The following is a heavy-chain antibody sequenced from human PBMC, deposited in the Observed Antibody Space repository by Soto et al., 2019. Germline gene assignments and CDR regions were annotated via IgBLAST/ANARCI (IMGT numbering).Heavy chain of an antibody. CDR3: ASGVDLPIGYYFDY. V-gene: IGHV1-69*01. Sequence: QVQLVQSGAEVKKPGSSVKVSCKASGGTFSSYAISWVRHAPGQGLEWMGGIIPIFGTANYAQKFQGRVTITADESTSTAYMELSSLRSEDTAVYYCASGVDLPIGYYFDYWGQGTLVTVSS. CDR1: GGTFSSYA. J-gene: IGHJ4*02. CDR2: IIPIFGTA. D-gene: IGHD5-12*01.